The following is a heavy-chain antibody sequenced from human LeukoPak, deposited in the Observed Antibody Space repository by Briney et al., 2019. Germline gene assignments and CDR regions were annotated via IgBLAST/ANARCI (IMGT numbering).Heavy chain of an antibody. J-gene: IGHJ4*02. V-gene: IGHV3-64*01. CDR2: ITDKGDST. Sequence: GGSLRLSCAASGFTFSSYYMHWVRQTPGRGLEYVSSITDKGDSTYYVNSVKGRFTISRDNSKNTLYLHMGSLRADDMAVYYCARSSQYFGSGRYYFDLWGRGALVTVSP. CDR1: GFTFSSYY. D-gene: IGHD3-10*01. CDR3: ARSSQYFGSGRYYFDL.